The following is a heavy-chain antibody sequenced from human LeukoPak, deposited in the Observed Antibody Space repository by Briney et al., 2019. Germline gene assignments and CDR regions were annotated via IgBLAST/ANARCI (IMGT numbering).Heavy chain of an antibody. CDR2: ISSSGTYI. CDR1: GFTFSSYA. CDR3: ATYSSLNRREFQY. Sequence: PGGSLRLSCAASGFTFSSYAMHWVRQAPGKGLEWVSSISSSGTYIYYADSVKGRFTISRDNAKNSLYLQMNSLRAEDTAVYYCATYSSLNRREFQYWGQGTLLTVSS. J-gene: IGHJ1*01. D-gene: IGHD3-22*01. V-gene: IGHV3-21*01.